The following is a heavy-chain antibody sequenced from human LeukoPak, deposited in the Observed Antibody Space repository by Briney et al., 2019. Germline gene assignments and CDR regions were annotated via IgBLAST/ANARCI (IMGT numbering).Heavy chain of an antibody. CDR3: ARAYDFWSGYSSPYYYGMDV. D-gene: IGHD3-3*01. J-gene: IGHJ6*02. CDR2: ISGSAGNS. Sequence: GGSLRLSCAASGFSFSSFAMSWVRQAPGKGLEWVSAISGSAGNSYYADSVKGRFTISRDNAKNSLYLQMNSLRAEDTAVYYCARAYDFWSGYSSPYYYGMDVWGQGTTVTVSS. V-gene: IGHV3-23*01. CDR1: GFSFSSFA.